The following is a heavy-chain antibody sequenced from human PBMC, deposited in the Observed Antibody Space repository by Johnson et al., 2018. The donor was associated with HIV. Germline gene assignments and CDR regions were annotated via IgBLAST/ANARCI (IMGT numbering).Heavy chain of an antibody. CDR1: GFTFSSYW. V-gene: IGHV3-7*01. CDR2: INQGGSEK. Sequence: VQLVESGGGLVQPGGSLRLSCAASGFTFSSYWMTWVRQAPGRGLEWVANINQGGSEKYYVDSVKGRFTISRDNAKNSLYLQMNNLRVEDTAVYYWATDRYYKFWSGSGHGAFDIWGQGTMVTVSS. D-gene: IGHD3-3*01. J-gene: IGHJ3*02. CDR3: ATDRYYKFWSGSGHGAFDI.